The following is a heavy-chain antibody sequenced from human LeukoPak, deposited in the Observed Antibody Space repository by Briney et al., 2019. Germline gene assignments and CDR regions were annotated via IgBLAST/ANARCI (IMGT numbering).Heavy chain of an antibody. Sequence: VASVKVSCKASGYTFTSYAMHWVRQAPGQRLEWMGWINAGNGNTKYSQKFQGRVTITRDTSASTAYMELSSLRSEDTAVYYCARGRITIFGLAINWFAPWGQGTLVTVSS. V-gene: IGHV1-3*01. D-gene: IGHD3-3*01. CDR2: INAGNGNT. CDR1: GYTFTSYA. CDR3: ARGRITIFGLAINWFAP. J-gene: IGHJ5*02.